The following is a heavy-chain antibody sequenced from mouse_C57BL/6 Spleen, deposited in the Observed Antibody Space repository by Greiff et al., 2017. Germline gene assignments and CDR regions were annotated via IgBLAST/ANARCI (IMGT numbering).Heavy chain of an antibody. Sequence: EVQLVESGGGLVKPGGSLKLSCAASGFTFSSYTMSWVRPTPEKRLEWVATISGGGGNTYYPDSVKGRFTISRDNAKNTLYLQMSSLRSEDTALYYCARQGAYYGNYYYFDYWGQGTTLTVSS. J-gene: IGHJ2*01. CDR1: GFTFSSYT. CDR3: ARQGAYYGNYYYFDY. CDR2: ISGGGGNT. V-gene: IGHV5-9*01. D-gene: IGHD2-10*01.